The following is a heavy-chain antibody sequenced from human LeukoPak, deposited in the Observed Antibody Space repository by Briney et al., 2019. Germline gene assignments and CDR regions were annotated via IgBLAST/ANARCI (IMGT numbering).Heavy chain of an antibody. D-gene: IGHD3-16*01. Sequence: ASVKVSCKASGGTFSSYAISWVRQATGQGLEWMGWMNPNSGNTGYAQKFQGRVTMTRNTSISTAYMELSSLRSEDTAVYYCARDLSGPFDPWGQGTLVTVPS. CDR2: MNPNSGNT. CDR3: ARDLSGPFDP. V-gene: IGHV1-8*02. CDR1: GGTFSSYA. J-gene: IGHJ5*02.